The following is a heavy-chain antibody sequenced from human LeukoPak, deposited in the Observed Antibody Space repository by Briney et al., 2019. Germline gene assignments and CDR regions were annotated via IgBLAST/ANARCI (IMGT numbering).Heavy chain of an antibody. V-gene: IGHV1-18*01. CDR3: ARDIVYGGLAGPFDY. J-gene: IGHJ4*02. Sequence: GASVKVSCKASGYTFTSYGISWVRQAPGQGLEWMGWISAYNGNTNYAQKLQGRVTMTTDTSTSTAYMELSSLRSEDTAVYYCARDIVYGGLAGPFDYWGQGTLVTVSS. D-gene: IGHD4-23*01. CDR1: GYTFTSYG. CDR2: ISAYNGNT.